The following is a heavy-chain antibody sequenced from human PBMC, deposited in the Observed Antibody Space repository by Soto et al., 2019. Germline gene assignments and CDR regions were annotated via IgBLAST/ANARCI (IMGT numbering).Heavy chain of an antibody. Sequence: QVQLLQSGAEVKKPGASVKVSCKASGYSFTNYYIHWVRQAPGQGLEWMGIINPSRGGTTNAQKFQDRVTMNRDTSTSTVYMELSSLRSEDTAIYFCARSGGGVIDYWGQGTLVTVSS. V-gene: IGHV1-46*01. J-gene: IGHJ4*02. D-gene: IGHD2-8*02. CDR2: INPSRGGT. CDR3: ARSGGGVIDY. CDR1: GYSFTNYY.